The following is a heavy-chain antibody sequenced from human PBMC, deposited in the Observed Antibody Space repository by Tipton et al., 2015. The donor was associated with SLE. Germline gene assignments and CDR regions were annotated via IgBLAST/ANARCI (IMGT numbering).Heavy chain of an antibody. CDR2: ISSSSSYI. Sequence: SLRLSCAASGFTFSSYSMNWVRQAPGKGLEWVSSISSSSSYIYYADSVKGRFTISRDNAKNSLYLQMNSLRAEDTAVYYCESSESVRGYSYGSDYYYYMDVWGKGTTVTVSS. D-gene: IGHD5-18*01. V-gene: IGHV3-21*01. J-gene: IGHJ6*03. CDR3: ESSESVRGYSYGSDYYYYMDV. CDR1: GFTFSSYS.